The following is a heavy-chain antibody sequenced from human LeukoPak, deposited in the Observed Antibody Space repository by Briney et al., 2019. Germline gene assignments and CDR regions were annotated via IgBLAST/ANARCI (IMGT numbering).Heavy chain of an antibody. J-gene: IGHJ6*01. V-gene: IGHV3-73*01. Sequence: GGSLRLSCAASGFTFSGSAMHGVRHASGKGREWGGRIRSKTNSYATAYAASVKGRFTISRDDSKNTAYLQMNSLKPEDQAVYLCNRRRAVTTSFYYPGMDVWVKGTTVTVCS. CDR1: GFTFSGSA. CDR3: NRRRAVTTSFYYPGMDV. D-gene: IGHD4-17*01. CDR2: IRSKTNSYAT.